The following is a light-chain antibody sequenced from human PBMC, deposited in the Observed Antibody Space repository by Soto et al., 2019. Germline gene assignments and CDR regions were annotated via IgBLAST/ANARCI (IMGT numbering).Light chain of an antibody. CDR3: SSYTSSSTYV. CDR1: SSDVGGYDY. J-gene: IGLJ1*01. CDR2: EVT. V-gene: IGLV2-14*01. Sequence: ALTQPASVSGSPGQSITISCTGTSSDVGGYDYVSWYQLHPGKAPKLMIYEVTNRPSGVSYRFSGSKSGNTASLTISGLQAEDEADYYCSSYTSSSTYVFGTGTKVTVL.